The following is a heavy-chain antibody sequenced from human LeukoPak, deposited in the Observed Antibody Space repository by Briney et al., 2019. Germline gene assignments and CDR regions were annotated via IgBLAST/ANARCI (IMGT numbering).Heavy chain of an antibody. V-gene: IGHV5-51*01. CDR1: GYSFTSYW. CDR3: ARAPLNDYTHFDY. J-gene: IGHJ4*02. CDR2: IYPGDSDT. Sequence: GESLKISCKGSGYSFTSYWIGWVRQMPGIGLEWMGIIYPGDSDTRYSPSFQGQVTISADKSISTAYLQWSSLKASDTAMYYCARAPLNDYTHFDYWGQGTLVTVSS. D-gene: IGHD4-11*01.